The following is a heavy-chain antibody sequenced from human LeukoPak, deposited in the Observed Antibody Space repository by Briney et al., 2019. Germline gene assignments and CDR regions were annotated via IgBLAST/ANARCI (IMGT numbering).Heavy chain of an antibody. CDR3: AREYNWFDP. V-gene: IGHV4-59*01. J-gene: IGHJ5*02. CDR2: ISYSGGT. CDR1: GDSISAYY. Sequence: PSETLSLTCTVSGDSISAYYWTWIRQPPGKGLEWIGYISYSGGTNYNASLKSRVTISLDTFKNQFSLKLTSVTAADTAMYYCAREYNWFDPWGQGTLVTVSP.